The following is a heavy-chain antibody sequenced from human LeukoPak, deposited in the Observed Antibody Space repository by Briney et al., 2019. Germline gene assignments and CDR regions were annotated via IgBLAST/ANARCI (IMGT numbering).Heavy chain of an antibody. CDR3: ARRGNYYDSSGLHS. CDR2: IYYSGST. Sequence: SETLSLTCTVSGGSISSSSYYWGWIRQPPGKGLEWIGSIYYSGSTYYNPSLKSRVTISVDTSKNQFPLKLSSVTAADTAVYYCARRGNYYDSSGLHSWGQGTLVTVSS. CDR1: GGSISSSSYY. V-gene: IGHV4-39*01. D-gene: IGHD3-22*01. J-gene: IGHJ4*02.